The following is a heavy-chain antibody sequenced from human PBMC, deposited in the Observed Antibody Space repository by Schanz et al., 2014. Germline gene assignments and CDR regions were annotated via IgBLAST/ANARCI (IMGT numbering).Heavy chain of an antibody. J-gene: IGHJ6*02. Sequence: QVQLVESGGGVVQPGTSLRLSCAASGFTFRGHAMHWVRQAPGQGLEKVAVTSTDGTKTYYAASVRGRLTISRDNSRNPLYLQMNSVRADDTAVYYCARGNYGMDVWGQGTTVTVSS. CDR3: ARGNYGMDV. CDR2: TSTDGTKT. V-gene: IGHV3-30*04. CDR1: GFTFRGHA.